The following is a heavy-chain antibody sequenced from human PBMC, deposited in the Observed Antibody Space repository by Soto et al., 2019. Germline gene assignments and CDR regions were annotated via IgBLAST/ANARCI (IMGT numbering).Heavy chain of an antibody. J-gene: IGHJ4*02. D-gene: IGHD2-21*02. V-gene: IGHV5-10-1*01. Sequence: PGESLRISYKGSGYSFTGYWISWVRQMPGKGLEWMGRIDPSDSYTNYSPSFQGHVTISADKSISTAYLQWSSLKASDTAMYYCARRIPCGRGGDCYQFDYWGQGTLVTVSS. CDR1: GYSFTGYW. CDR2: IDPSDSYT. CDR3: ARRIPCGRGGDCYQFDY.